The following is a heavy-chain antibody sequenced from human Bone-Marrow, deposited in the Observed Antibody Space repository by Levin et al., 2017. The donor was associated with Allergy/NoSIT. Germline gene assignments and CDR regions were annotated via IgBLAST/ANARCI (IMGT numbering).Heavy chain of an antibody. V-gene: IGHV1-8*01. J-gene: IGHJ4*02. CDR1: GYTFSSFD. CDR2: MYPNSDNA. D-gene: IGHD5-12*01. CDR3: ARGELGSGYLFDY. Sequence: GESLKISCKTSGYTFSSFDINWVRQATGQGLEWMGWMYPNSDNAGYAQKFQGRVTMTRNTSISTAYMELSSLRSEDTAIYYCARGELGSGYLFDYWGQGTLVTVSS.